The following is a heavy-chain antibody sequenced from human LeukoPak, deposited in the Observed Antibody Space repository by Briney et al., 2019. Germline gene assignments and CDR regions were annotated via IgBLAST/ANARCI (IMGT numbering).Heavy chain of an antibody. D-gene: IGHD5-24*01. V-gene: IGHV3-21*01. CDR2: ISSSSSYI. CDR1: GFTFSSYS. CDR3: ARDPIDGYNLIGVDY. J-gene: IGHJ4*02. Sequence: GGSLRLSCAASGFTFSSYSMNWVRQAPGKGLEWVSSISSSSSYIYYADSVKGRFTISRDNAKNSLYLQINSVRAEDTAVYYCARDPIDGYNLIGVDYWGQGTLVTVSS.